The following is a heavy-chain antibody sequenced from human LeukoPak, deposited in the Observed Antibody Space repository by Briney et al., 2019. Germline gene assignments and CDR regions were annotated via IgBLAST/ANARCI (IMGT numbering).Heavy chain of an antibody. V-gene: IGHV4-59*05. Sequence: PSETLSLTCTVSGGSISSYYWSWIRQPPGKGLEWIGSIYYSGSTYYNPSLKSRVTISVDTSKNQFSLKLSSVTAADTAVYYCARRITMVKRKGFDPWGQGTLVTVSS. CDR3: ARRITMVKRKGFDP. CDR2: IYYSGST. CDR1: GGSISSYY. D-gene: IGHD3-10*01. J-gene: IGHJ5*02.